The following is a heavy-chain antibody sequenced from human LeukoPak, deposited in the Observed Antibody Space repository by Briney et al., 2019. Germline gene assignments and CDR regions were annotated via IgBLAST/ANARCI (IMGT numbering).Heavy chain of an antibody. CDR2: IKSKTDGGTT. Sequence: GGSLRLSWAASGFTVSNAWKSWVRQAPGKGLEWVGRIKSKTDGGTTDYAAPVKGRFTISRDDSKNTLYLQMNSRKTAAPAEYYCTPAPPTVTPYWGQGTLVTVSS. CDR3: TPAPPTVTPY. V-gene: IGHV3-15*01. D-gene: IGHD4-11*01. J-gene: IGHJ4*02. CDR1: GFTVSNAW.